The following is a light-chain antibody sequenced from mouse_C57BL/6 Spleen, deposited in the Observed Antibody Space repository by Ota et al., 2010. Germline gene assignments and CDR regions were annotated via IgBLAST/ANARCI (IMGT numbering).Light chain of an antibody. Sequence: DIQMTQTTSSLSASLGDRVTISCRASQDINNYLNWYQQKPDGTVKPLIYRANRLVDGVPSRFSGSGSGQDYSLTISSLEYEDMGIYYCLQYDEFPLTFGAGTKLELK. J-gene: IGKJ5*01. CDR1: QDINNY. V-gene: IGKV14-111*01. CDR2: RAN. CDR3: LQYDEFPLT.